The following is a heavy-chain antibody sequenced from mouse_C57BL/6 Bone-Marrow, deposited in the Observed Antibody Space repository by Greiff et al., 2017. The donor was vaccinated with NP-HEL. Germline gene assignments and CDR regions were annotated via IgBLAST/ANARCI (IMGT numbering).Heavy chain of an antibody. D-gene: IGHD1-1*01. Sequence: VQLQQPGAELVRPGSSVKLSCKASGYTFTSYWMHWVKQRPIQGLEWIGNIDPSDSETHYNHKFKDKATLTVDKSSSTAYMQLSSLTSEDSAVYYCASNYYGSRGYFDVWGTGTTVTVSS. CDR1: GYTFTSYW. CDR3: ASNYYGSRGYFDV. J-gene: IGHJ1*03. V-gene: IGHV1-52*01. CDR2: IDPSDSET.